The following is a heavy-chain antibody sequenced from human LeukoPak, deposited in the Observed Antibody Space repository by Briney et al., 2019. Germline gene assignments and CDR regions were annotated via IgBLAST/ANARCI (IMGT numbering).Heavy chain of an antibody. J-gene: IGHJ4*02. CDR2: MNPNSGNT. D-gene: IGHD3-10*01. Sequence: ASVKVSCKASGYTFTSYDINWVRQATGQGLEWMGWMNPNSGNTGYAQKFQGRVTMTRNTSIGTAYMELSSLRSEDTAVYYCARGCRPYYYGSGSYSDWGQGTLVTVSS. V-gene: IGHV1-8*01. CDR3: ARGCRPYYYGSGSYSD. CDR1: GYTFTSYD.